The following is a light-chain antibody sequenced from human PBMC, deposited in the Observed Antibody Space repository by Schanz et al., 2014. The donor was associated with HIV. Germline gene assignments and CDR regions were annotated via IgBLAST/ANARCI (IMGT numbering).Light chain of an antibody. CDR1: QTVFTW. CDR3: QQSNTFPYT. J-gene: IGKJ2*01. Sequence: IQMTQSPSTLSASVGDRVTITCRASQTVFTWLAWYQEKPGKAPKLLIYGASRLDSGVPSRFRGSGSGTEFTLTITSLQPDDFATYYCQQSNTFPYTFGQGTKLEIK. V-gene: IGKV1-5*03. CDR2: GAS.